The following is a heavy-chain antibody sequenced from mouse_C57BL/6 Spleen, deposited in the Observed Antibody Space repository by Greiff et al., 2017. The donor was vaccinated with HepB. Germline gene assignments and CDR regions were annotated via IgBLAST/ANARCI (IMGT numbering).Heavy chain of an antibody. CDR1: GFSFNTYA. CDR2: IRSKSNNYAT. CDR3: VSGYHYYAMDY. V-gene: IGHV10-1*01. D-gene: IGHD2-2*01. J-gene: IGHJ4*01. Sequence: EVKLVESGGGLVQPKGSLKLSCAASGFSFNTYAMNWVRQAPGKGLEWVARIRSKSNNYATYYADSVKDRFTISRDDSESMLYLQMNNLKTEDTAMYYCVSGYHYYAMDYWGQGTSVTVSS.